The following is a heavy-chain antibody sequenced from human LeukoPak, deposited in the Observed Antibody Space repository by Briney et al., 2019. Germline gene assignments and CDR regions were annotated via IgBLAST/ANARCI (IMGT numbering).Heavy chain of an antibody. CDR3: ARGSGYSSSWPKHNYYYYMDV. J-gene: IGHJ6*03. V-gene: IGHV3-23*01. CDR1: GFTFSSYG. Sequence: PGGSLRLSCAASGFTFSSYGMSWVRQAPGKGLEWVSAISGSGGSTYYADSVKGRFTISRDNAKNTLYLQMNSLRAEDTAVYYCARGSGYSSSWPKHNYYYYMDVWGKGTTVTVSS. CDR2: ISGSGGST. D-gene: IGHD6-13*01.